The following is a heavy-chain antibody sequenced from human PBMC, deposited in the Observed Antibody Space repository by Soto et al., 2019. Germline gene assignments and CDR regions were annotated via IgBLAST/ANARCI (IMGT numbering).Heavy chain of an antibody. CDR3: ARGRSTSGYPNFDP. V-gene: IGHV4-30-2*01. CDR2: IYDSGST. Sequence: QLQLQESGSGQVKPSQTLSLTCAVSGGSITTGDYSWNWIRQPPGRGLEWVGYIYDSGSTYYNPSLKSRVTISAERSKNHFSLKFSSVTAAETAVYYCARGRSTSGYPNFDPWGQGTLVTVSS. J-gene: IGHJ5*02. D-gene: IGHD3-22*01. CDR1: GGSITTGDYS.